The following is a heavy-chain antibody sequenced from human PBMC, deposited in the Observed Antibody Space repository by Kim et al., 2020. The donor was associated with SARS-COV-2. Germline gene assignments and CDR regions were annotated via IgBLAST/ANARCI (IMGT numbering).Heavy chain of an antibody. CDR3: ARRRKRGYSYGLGDWYFDL. D-gene: IGHD5-18*01. CDR1: GGSISSSSYY. J-gene: IGHJ2*01. CDR2: IYYSGST. V-gene: IGHV4-39*01. Sequence: SETLSLTCTVSGGSISSSSYYWGWIRQPPGKGLEWIGSIYYSGSTYYNPSLKSRVTISVDTSKNQFSLKLSSVTAADTAVYYCARRRKRGYSYGLGDWYFDLWGRGTLVTVSS.